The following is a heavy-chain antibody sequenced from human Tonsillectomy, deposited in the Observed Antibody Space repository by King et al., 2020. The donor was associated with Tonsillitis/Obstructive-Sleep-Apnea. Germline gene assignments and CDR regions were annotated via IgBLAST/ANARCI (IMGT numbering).Heavy chain of an antibody. V-gene: IGHV3-33*01. J-gene: IGHJ4*02. D-gene: IGHD7-27*01. Sequence: VQLVESGGGVVQPGRSLRLSCAASGFTFSSYGMHWVRQAPGKGLEWVAVIWYDGSNKYYADSVKGRFTISRDNSKNTLYLQMNSLRAEDTAVYYCARDPQRNWEFDYWGQGTLVTVSS. CDR3: ARDPQRNWEFDY. CDR1: GFTFSSYG. CDR2: IWYDGSNK.